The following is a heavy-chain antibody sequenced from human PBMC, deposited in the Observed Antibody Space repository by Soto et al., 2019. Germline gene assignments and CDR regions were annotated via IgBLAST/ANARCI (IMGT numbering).Heavy chain of an antibody. CDR1: GFTFSSYG. V-gene: IGHV3-33*01. J-gene: IGHJ3*02. Sequence: QVQLVESGGGVVQPGRSLRLSCAASGFTFSSYGMHWVRQAPGKGLEWVAVIWYDGSNKYYADSVKGRFTISRDNSKNTLYLQMNSLRAEDTAVYYCATSSVASDAFDIWGQGTMVTVSS. CDR3: ATSSVASDAFDI. CDR2: IWYDGSNK. D-gene: IGHD6-19*01.